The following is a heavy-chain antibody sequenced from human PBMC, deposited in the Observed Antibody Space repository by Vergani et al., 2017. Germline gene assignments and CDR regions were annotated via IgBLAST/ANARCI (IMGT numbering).Heavy chain of an antibody. Sequence: QVQLVQSGAEVKKPGASVKVSCKASGYTFSSYGISWVRQAPGQGLEWMGWISPYIGNTNYAQKFQGRVTKTTDTSTSTAYMELRGLGADETSVYYCARRIAEGSWPPDCDFWGQGTLVTVSS. CDR3: ARRIAEGSWPPDCDF. V-gene: IGHV1-18*04. D-gene: IGHD2-15*01. J-gene: IGHJ4*02. CDR2: ISPYIGNT. CDR1: GYTFSSYG.